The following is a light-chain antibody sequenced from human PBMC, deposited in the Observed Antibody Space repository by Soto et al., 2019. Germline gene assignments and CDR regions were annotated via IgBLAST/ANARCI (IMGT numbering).Light chain of an antibody. CDR3: QQYYSTPWT. CDR2: WAS. V-gene: IGKV4-1*01. Sequence: DIVMTQPPTSLAVSLGERATINCKSSQSVLYSSNNKNYLAWYQQKLGQPPKLLIRWASTRESGVPDRFSGSGSGTDFTLTISSLQAEDVAVYYCQQYYSTPWTFGQGTKVDIK. CDR1: QSVLYSSNNKNY. J-gene: IGKJ1*01.